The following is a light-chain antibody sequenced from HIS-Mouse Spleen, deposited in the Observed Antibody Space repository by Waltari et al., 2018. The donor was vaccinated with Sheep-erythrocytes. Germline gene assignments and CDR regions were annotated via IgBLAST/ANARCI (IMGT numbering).Light chain of an antibody. V-gene: IGKV1-39*01. Sequence: DIQLTQSPSSLAASVGESVTIPCRASQSISSYLNWYQQKPGKAPKLLIYAASSLQSGVPSRFSGSGSGTDFTLTISSLQPEDFATYYCQQSYSTPPLTFGGGTKVEIK. CDR3: QQSYSTPPLT. CDR2: AAS. J-gene: IGKJ4*01. CDR1: QSISSY.